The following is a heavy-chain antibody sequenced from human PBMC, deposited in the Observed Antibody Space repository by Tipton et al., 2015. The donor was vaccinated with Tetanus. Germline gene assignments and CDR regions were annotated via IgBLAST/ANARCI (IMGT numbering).Heavy chain of an antibody. CDR2: ITFDGSTK. Sequence: SLRLSCAASGFTFTRYAMHWVRQAPGKGLEWVAVITFDGSTKYYGDSVKGRFTLSRDNSQNTLYLQMNSLKVGDTAVYYCAREDGGPTLDYFDSWGQGALVIVSS. J-gene: IGHJ4*02. CDR1: GFTFTRYA. CDR3: AREDGGPTLDYFDS. D-gene: IGHD3-16*01. V-gene: IGHV3-30-3*01.